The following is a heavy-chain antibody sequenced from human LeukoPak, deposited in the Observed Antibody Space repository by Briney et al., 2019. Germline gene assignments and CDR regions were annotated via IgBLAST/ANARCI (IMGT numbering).Heavy chain of an antibody. CDR2: IYPGDSGP. V-gene: IGHV5-51*01. D-gene: IGHD1-26*01. CDR1: GYSFTSYC. CDR3: GMSGDRVPLQDDVFDV. Sequence: GESLKISCKVSGYSFTSYCIGWVRQMPGKGLEWLGIIYPGDSGPTYSPSFQGQVTISVDKSLNTAHRQWSKLQASDTAMYYCGMSGDRVPLQDDVFDVWGQGTMVTVST. J-gene: IGHJ3*01.